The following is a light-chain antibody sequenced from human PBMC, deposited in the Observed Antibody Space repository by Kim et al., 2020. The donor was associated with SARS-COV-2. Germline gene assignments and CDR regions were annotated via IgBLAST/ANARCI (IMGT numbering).Light chain of an antibody. J-gene: IGKJ4*02. CDR1: QSVSTT. Sequence: EVVMTQSPGTLSVSPGERATLSCRASQSVSTTLAWYQQKPGQAPRLLIDGASTRATGIPARFSGSGSGTEFTLTISSLQSEDFGVYYCQQYSRWPFTFGEGTKVDIK. V-gene: IGKV3-15*01. CDR3: QQYSRWPFT. CDR2: GAS.